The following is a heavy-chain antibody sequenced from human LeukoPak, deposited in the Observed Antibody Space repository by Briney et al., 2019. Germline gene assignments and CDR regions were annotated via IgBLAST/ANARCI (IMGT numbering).Heavy chain of an antibody. D-gene: IGHD2-2*01. CDR3: ATYCSSTSCYGGGDY. J-gene: IGHJ4*02. V-gene: IGHV4-38-2*01. Sequence: SENLSLTCAVSGYSISSGYYWGWIRQPPGKGLEWIGSIYHSGSTYYNPSLKSRVTISVDASKNQFSLKLSSVTAADTAVYYCATYCSSTSCYGGGDYWGQGTLVTVSS. CDR2: IYHSGST. CDR1: GYSISSGYY.